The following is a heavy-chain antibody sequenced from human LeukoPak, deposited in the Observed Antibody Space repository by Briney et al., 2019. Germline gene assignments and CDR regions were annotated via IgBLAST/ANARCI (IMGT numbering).Heavy chain of an antibody. CDR2: ISAYNGNT. Sequence: ASVKVSCKASGYTFTSYGISWVRQAPGQGLEWMGWISAYNGNTNYAQKLQGRVTITTDTSTSTAYLVLRSLRSDDTAVYYCARIGPVAGTGLAGEGYWGQGTLVTVSS. CDR3: ARIGPVAGTGLAGEGY. J-gene: IGHJ4*02. CDR1: GYTFTSYG. V-gene: IGHV1-18*01. D-gene: IGHD6-19*01.